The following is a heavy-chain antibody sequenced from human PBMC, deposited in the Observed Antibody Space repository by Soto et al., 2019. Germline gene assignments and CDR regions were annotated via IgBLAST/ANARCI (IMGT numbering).Heavy chain of an antibody. D-gene: IGHD3-22*01. CDR2: IYYSGST. CDR1: GGSISSSSYY. CDR3: ARPLNYYDSSGYSGWSFDY. Sequence: SETLSLTCTVSGGSISSSSYYWGWIRQPPGKGLEWIGSIYYSGSTYYNPSLKSRVTISVDTSKNQFSLKLSSVTAADTAVYYCARPLNYYDSSGYSGWSFDYWGQGTLVTVSS. J-gene: IGHJ4*02. V-gene: IGHV4-39*01.